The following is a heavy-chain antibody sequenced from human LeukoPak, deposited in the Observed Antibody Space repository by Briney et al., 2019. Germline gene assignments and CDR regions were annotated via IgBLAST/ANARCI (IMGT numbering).Heavy chain of an antibody. CDR2: MNPNSGNT. CDR3: ARDLGYCTNGVCHNWFDP. J-gene: IGHJ5*02. V-gene: IGHV1-8*01. CDR1: GYTFTSYD. Sequence: ASVKVSCKASGYTFTSYDINWVRQATGQGLEWMGWMNPNSGNTGYAQKFQGRVTMTRNTSISTAYMELSSLRSEDTAVYYCARDLGYCTNGVCHNWFDPWGQGTLVTVSS. D-gene: IGHD2-8*01.